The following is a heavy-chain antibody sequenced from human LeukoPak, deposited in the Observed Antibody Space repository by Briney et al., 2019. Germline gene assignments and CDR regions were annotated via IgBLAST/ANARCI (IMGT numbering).Heavy chain of an antibody. CDR2: IKQDGSEK. D-gene: IGHD1-26*01. CDR1: GFTFRSYW. J-gene: IGHJ6*03. V-gene: IGHV3-7*01. CDR3: ARASSGSYGRYYYSYMDV. Sequence: PGGSLRLSCAASGFTFRSYWMSWVRQAPGKGLEWVANIKQDGSEKYYVDSVKGRFTSSKDNAKNSLYLQMNSLSGDDTAVYYCARASSGSYGRYYYSYMDVWGKGPTVTVSS.